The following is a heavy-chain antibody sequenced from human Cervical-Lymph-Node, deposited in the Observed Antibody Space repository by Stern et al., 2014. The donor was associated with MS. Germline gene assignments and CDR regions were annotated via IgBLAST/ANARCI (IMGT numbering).Heavy chain of an antibody. D-gene: IGHD6-13*01. CDR1: GGSISSYY. CDR2: IYYSGST. J-gene: IGHJ5*01. CDR3: ARGYSSSWYWFDS. Sequence: VQLVESGPGLVKPSETLSLTCTVSGGSISSYYWSWIRQPPGKGLEWIGYIYYSGSTNYNPSLKIRVTISVDTSKNQFSLKLSSVTAADTAVYFCARGYSSSWYWFDSWGQGTQVTVSS. V-gene: IGHV4-59*01.